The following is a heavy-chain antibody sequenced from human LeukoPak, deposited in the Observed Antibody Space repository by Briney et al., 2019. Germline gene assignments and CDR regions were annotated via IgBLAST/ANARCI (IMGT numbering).Heavy chain of an antibody. J-gene: IGHJ4*02. Sequence: PGGSLRLSCAASGLTFSSHWMSWVRQAPGKGLEWVANIKQDGSEKYYVDSVRGRFTISRDNAKNSLYLQMNSLRAEDTAVYYCARVVQDPFGFDYWGQGTLVTVSS. CDR2: IKQDGSEK. V-gene: IGHV3-7*01. D-gene: IGHD2-15*01. CDR3: ARVVQDPFGFDY. CDR1: GLTFSSHW.